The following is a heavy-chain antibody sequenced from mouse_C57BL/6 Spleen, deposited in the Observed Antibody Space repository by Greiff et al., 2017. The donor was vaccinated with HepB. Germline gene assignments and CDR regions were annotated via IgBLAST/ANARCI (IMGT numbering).Heavy chain of an antibody. CDR1: GFTFSDYY. CDR3: ARARRNDYDYFDY. J-gene: IGHJ2*01. D-gene: IGHD2-4*01. V-gene: IGHV5-16*01. CDR2: INYDGSST. Sequence: EVQRVESEGGLVQPGSSMKLSCTASGFTFSDYYMAWVRQVPEKGLEWVANINYDGSSTYYLDSLKSRFIISRDNAKNILYLQMSSLKSEDTATYYCARARRNDYDYFDYWGQGTTLTVSS.